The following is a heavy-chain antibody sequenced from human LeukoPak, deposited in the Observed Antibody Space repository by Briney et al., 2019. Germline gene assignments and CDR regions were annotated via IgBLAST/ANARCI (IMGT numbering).Heavy chain of an antibody. CDR1: GFTFSSYG. D-gene: IGHD3-22*01. Sequence: GGSLRLSCVVSGFTFSSYGMHWVRQAPGKGLEWVAVIWYDGSNKDYADSVKGRFSISRDNSKNTLYLQMNSLRAEDTAVYYCARGFDYYERSNYWGQGTLVTVSS. CDR3: ARGFDYYERSNY. V-gene: IGHV3-33*01. J-gene: IGHJ4*02. CDR2: IWYDGSNK.